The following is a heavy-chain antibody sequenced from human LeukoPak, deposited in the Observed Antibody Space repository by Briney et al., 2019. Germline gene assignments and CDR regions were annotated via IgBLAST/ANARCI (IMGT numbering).Heavy chain of an antibody. D-gene: IGHD3-16*01. CDR1: GGSISSGGYY. J-gene: IGHJ4*02. CDR2: IYYSGST. Sequence: SETLSLTCTVSGGSISSGGYYWSWIRQHPGKGLEWIGYIYYSGSTYYNPSLKSRVTISVDTSKNQFSLKLSSVTAADTAVYYCARVGADASLEYYVDYWGQGTLVTVSS. CDR3: ARVGADASLEYYVDY. V-gene: IGHV4-31*03.